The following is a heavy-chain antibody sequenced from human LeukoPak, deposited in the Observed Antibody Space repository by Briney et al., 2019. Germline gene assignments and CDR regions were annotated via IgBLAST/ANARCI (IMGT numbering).Heavy chain of an antibody. CDR1: GGSISSYY. D-gene: IGHD1-14*01. CDR3: ARDKVTSGGMDV. V-gene: IGHV4-59*01. Sequence: SETLSLTCTVSGGSISSYYWSWIRQPPGKGLERLGYMYYSGSTNYNPSLKSRVTISKDMSKNQFSLKLSSMTAADTAVYYCARDKVTSGGMDVWGQGTTVTVSS. CDR2: MYYSGST. J-gene: IGHJ6*02.